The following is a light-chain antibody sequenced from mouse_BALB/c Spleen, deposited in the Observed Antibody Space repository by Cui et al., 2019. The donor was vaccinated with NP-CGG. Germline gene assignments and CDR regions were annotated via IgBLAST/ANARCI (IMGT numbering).Light chain of an antibody. CDR3: ALWYSNHWV. J-gene: IGLJ1*01. V-gene: IGLV1*01. Sequence: VVVTVECALTTSPGEIVTLTCRSSTGAVTTSNYANWVQEKPDHLFTGLIGGTNNRAPGVPARFSGSLIGDKAALTITGAQTEDEAIYFCALWYSNHWVFGGGTKLTVL. CDR2: GTN. CDR1: TGAVTTSNY.